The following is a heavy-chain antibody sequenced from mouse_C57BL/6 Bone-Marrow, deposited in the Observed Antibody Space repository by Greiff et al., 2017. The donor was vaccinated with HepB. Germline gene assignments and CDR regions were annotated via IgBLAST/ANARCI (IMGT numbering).Heavy chain of an antibody. Sequence: VQLVESGPGLVQPSQILSITCTVSGFLFTSYGVHWVRQSPGKGLEWLGVIWSGGSTDYNAAFISRLSISKDNSKSHVFFKLNSLQADDTAIYYCASLFWGYWGQGTSVTVSS. CDR1: GFLFTSYG. D-gene: IGHD1-1*01. V-gene: IGHV2-2*01. J-gene: IGHJ4*01. CDR2: IWSGGST. CDR3: ASLFWGY.